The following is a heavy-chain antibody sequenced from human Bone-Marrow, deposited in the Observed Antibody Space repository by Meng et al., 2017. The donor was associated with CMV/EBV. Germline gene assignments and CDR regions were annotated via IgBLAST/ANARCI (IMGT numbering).Heavy chain of an antibody. CDR3: AMMGGHAFDI. CDR2: IYYSGST. Sequence: SETLSLTCTVSGYSISSGYYWGWIRQPPGKGLEWIGSIYYSGSTYYNPSLKSRVTISVDTSKNQFSLKLSSVTAADTAVYYCAMMGGHAFDIWGQGTMVTVSS. CDR1: GYSISSGYY. J-gene: IGHJ3*02. V-gene: IGHV4-38-2*02. D-gene: IGHD1-26*01.